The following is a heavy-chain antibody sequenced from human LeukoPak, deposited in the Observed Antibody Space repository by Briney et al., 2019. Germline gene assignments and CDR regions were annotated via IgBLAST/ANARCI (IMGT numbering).Heavy chain of an antibody. D-gene: IGHD3-3*01. J-gene: IGHJ4*02. CDR3: ARGGIRFLEWSTVDY. Sequence: ASVKVSCKASGYTFTSYGISWVRQAPGQGLEWMGWISAYNGSTNYAQKLQGRVTMTTDTSTSTAYMDLRSLRSDDTAVYYCARGGIRFLEWSTVDYWGQGTLVTVSS. CDR1: GYTFTSYG. CDR2: ISAYNGST. V-gene: IGHV1-18*01.